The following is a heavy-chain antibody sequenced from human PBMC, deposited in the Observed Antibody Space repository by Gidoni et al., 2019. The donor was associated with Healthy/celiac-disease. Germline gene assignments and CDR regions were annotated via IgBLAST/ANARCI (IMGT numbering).Heavy chain of an antibody. D-gene: IGHD6-13*01. CDR2: IWYDGSNK. CDR1: GFTFSSYG. Sequence: QVQLVESGGGVVQPGRSLRLSCAASGFTFSSYGMHWVRQAPGKGLEWVAVIWYDGSNKYYADSVKGRFTISRDNSKNTLYLQMNSLRAEDTAVYYCARNEQQLVRSWFDPWGQGTLVTVSS. V-gene: IGHV3-33*01. CDR3: ARNEQQLVRSWFDP. J-gene: IGHJ5*02.